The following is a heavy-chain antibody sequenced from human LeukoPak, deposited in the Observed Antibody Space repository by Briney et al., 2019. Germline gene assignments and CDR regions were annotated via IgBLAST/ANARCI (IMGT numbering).Heavy chain of an antibody. Sequence: GGPLRLSCAASGFTFTDYSMNWVRQAPGKGLEWVSYISSSTTTIYYADSVKGRFTISRDNAKNSLYLQMNSLRAEDTAVYYCASNKDSSGYYYGMDVWGQGTTVTVSS. J-gene: IGHJ6*02. CDR2: ISSSTTTI. D-gene: IGHD5-18*01. CDR1: GFTFTDYS. V-gene: IGHV3-48*04. CDR3: ASNKDSSGYYYGMDV.